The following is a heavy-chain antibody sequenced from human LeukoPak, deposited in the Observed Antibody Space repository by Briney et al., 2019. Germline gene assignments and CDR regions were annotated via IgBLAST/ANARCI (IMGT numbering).Heavy chain of an antibody. V-gene: IGHV3-23*01. CDR3: ASRKEYSTSSVFY. Sequence: GGSLRLSCAASGFTFTNYVMTWVRQAPGKGLEWLSGISVSGADTYYADSVKGRFTISRDNSKNTVSLRLNSLRAENSAIYYCASRKEYSTSSVFYWGQGTLVTVSS. CDR1: GFTFTNYV. D-gene: IGHD6-6*01. J-gene: IGHJ4*02. CDR2: ISVSGADT.